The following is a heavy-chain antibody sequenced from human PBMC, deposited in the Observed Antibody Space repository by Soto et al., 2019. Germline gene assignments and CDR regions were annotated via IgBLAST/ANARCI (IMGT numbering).Heavy chain of an antibody. CDR3: VRVLKSIGWDNDVFDI. J-gene: IGHJ3*02. D-gene: IGHD6-19*01. CDR1: GFTFSSYA. Sequence: GGSVRLSCAASGFTFSSYAMHCVRQAPGKGLEWVAVISYDGSNKYYADSVKGRFTISRDNSKNTLYLQMNSLRADDTAVYYCVRVLKSIGWDNDVFDIWGQGTMVTVSS. V-gene: IGHV3-30-3*01. CDR2: ISYDGSNK.